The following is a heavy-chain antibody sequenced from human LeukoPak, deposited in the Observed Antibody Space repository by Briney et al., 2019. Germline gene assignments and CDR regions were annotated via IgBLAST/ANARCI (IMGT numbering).Heavy chain of an antibody. V-gene: IGHV3-33*08. D-gene: IGHD4-17*01. CDR3: ARAHTVSDPFDY. CDR2: IWYDGSNK. Sequence: GGSLRLSCAASGFTFSSYAMSWVRQAPGKGLEWVAVIWYDGSNKYYADSVKGRFTISRDNSKNTLYLQVNSLRAEDTAVYYCARAHTVSDPFDYWGQGTLVTVSS. CDR1: GFTFSSYA. J-gene: IGHJ4*02.